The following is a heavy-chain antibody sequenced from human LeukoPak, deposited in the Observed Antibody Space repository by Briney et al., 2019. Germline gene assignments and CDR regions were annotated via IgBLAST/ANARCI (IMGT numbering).Heavy chain of an antibody. CDR1: GFTFSSYG. V-gene: IGHV3-33*01. J-gene: IGHJ4*02. Sequence: GGSLRLSCAASGFTFSSYGMHWVRQAPGKGLEWVAVIWYDGSNKYYADSVKGRFTISRDNSKNTLYLQMNSLRAEDTAVYYCARARMELLYFDYWGQGTLVTVSS. CDR3: ARARMELLYFDY. CDR2: IWYDGSNK. D-gene: IGHD1-26*01.